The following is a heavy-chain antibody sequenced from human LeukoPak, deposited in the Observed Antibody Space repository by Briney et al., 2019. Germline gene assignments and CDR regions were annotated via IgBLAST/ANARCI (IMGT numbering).Heavy chain of an antibody. CDR1: GFTVSSNY. CDR3: ARDQLYCSDGTCSAHNWFDP. Sequence: GGSLRLSCAASGFTVSSNYVSWVRQAPGKGLEWVSSIYRDGSTYYADSVKGRFTISRDNSKNTLNLQMNNLRVEDTAVYYCARDQLYCSDGTCSAHNWFDPWGQGTLVTVSS. V-gene: IGHV3-66*01. J-gene: IGHJ5*02. CDR2: IYRDGST. D-gene: IGHD2-8*01.